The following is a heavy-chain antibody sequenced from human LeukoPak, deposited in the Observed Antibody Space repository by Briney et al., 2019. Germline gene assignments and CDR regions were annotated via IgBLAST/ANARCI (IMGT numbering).Heavy chain of an antibody. V-gene: IGHV1-46*01. Sequence: ASVKVSCKASGYSFTSNYIHWVRQAPGQGLEWMGMIYPRDGSTSYAQKFQGRVTVTRDTSTSTVHMELSGLRSEDTAVYYCARERYYDSSGYYYEPYYYYGMDVWGQGTTVTVSS. CDR1: GYSFTSNY. CDR2: IYPRDGST. CDR3: ARERYYDSSGYYYEPYYYYGMDV. D-gene: IGHD3-22*01. J-gene: IGHJ6*02.